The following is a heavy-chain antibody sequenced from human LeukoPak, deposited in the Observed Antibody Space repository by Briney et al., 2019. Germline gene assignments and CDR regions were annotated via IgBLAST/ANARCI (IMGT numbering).Heavy chain of an antibody. J-gene: IGHJ5*02. CDR2: ISGSGVST. Sequence: GGSLRLSCAASGFTFSSYAMSWVRQAPGKGLEWVSAISGSGVSTYCADSVKGRFTISRDNAKKSLYLQMKSLRAEDTTVYYCATTRGLWWFDPWGQGTLVTVSS. D-gene: IGHD3/OR15-3a*01. CDR3: ATTRGLWWFDP. V-gene: IGHV3-23*01. CDR1: GFTFSSYA.